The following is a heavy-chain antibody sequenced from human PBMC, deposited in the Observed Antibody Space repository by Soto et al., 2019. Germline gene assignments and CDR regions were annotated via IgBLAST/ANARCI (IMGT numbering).Heavy chain of an antibody. CDR2: ISHSGST. CDR1: GGAISRGGYS. J-gene: IGHJ4*02. V-gene: IGHV4-30-2*01. CDR3: ASGSHVPHY. Sequence: QLHLQESGSGLVKSSQTQSLTCAVAGGAISRGGYSWSWIRQPPGKGLEWIGYISHSGSTYYNPSLKSRVTISVDRSKNQFSLKLSSVTAADTAVYYCASGSHVPHYWGQGTLVTVSS. D-gene: IGHD6-6*01.